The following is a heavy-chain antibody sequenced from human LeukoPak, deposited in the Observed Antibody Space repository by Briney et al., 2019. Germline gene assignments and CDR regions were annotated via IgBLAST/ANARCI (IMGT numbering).Heavy chain of an antibody. J-gene: IGHJ6*03. CDR2: FDPEDGET. CDR3: ARGSWEYYYYYMDV. D-gene: IGHD1-26*01. CDR1: GYTLTELS. Sequence: GASVKVPCKVSGYTLTELSMHWVRQAPGKGLEWMGGFDPEDGETNYAQKFQGRVTITADESTSTAYMELSSLRSEDTAVYYCARGSWEYYYYYMDVWGKGTTVTVSS. V-gene: IGHV1-24*01.